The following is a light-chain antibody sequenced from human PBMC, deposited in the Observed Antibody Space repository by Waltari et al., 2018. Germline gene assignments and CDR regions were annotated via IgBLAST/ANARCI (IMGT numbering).Light chain of an antibody. CDR2: LLG. CDR3: MQRLEFPYT. CDR1: QSLLHSNGYNY. Sequence: DIVMTQSPLSLPVTPGEPASISCRSSQSLLHSNGYNYLDWYLQKPGQSPQLLMYLLGYRASRVPDRFSGAGSGRNFSLQISRVEADDVGVYYCMQRLEFPYTFGRGTRL. V-gene: IGKV2-40*01. J-gene: IGKJ2*01.